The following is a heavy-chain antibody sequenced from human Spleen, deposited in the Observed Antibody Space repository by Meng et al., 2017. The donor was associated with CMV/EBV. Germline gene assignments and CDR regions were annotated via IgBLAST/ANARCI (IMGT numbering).Heavy chain of an antibody. Sequence: SGGSIRDSPFFWGWIRQAPGEGLEWIGSISYNGNTYYSPSLKSRVTISADAAKNQFSLKLASVTAADTAVFYCARHTQHSTTSPFDYWGQGTLVTVSS. CDR2: ISYNGNT. CDR3: ARHTQHSTTSPFDY. CDR1: GGSIRDSPFF. J-gene: IGHJ4*02. V-gene: IGHV4-39*01. D-gene: IGHD2-2*01.